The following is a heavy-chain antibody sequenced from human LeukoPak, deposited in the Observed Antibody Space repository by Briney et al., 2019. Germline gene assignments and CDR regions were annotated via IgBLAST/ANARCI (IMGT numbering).Heavy chain of an antibody. D-gene: IGHD5-24*01. CDR1: GFTFDKYF. CDR2: ISGTSTYI. Sequence: SGGSLRLSCATSGFTFDKYFIHWVRQAPGKGLDWVSSISGTSTYIDYADSVKGRFTISGDNAKNSLYLQMNSLRVEDTAVYYCVRDHQLRDPGCWGQGTLVTVSS. J-gene: IGHJ4*02. CDR3: VRDHQLRDPGC. V-gene: IGHV3-21*01.